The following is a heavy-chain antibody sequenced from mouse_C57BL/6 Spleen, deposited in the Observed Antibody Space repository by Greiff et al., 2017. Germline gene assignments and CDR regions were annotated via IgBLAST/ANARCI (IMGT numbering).Heavy chain of an antibody. J-gene: IGHJ4*01. CDR3: ARLDGNRHGAMDY. Sequence: QVQLQQPGAELVRPGSSVKLSCKASGYTFTSYWMHWVKQRPIQGLEWIGNIDPSDSETHYNQKFKDKATLTVDKSSSTAYMQLSSLTSEDSAVYYCARLDGNRHGAMDYWGQGTSVTVSS. CDR1: GYTFTSYW. D-gene: IGHD2-1*01. CDR2: IDPSDSET. V-gene: IGHV1-52*01.